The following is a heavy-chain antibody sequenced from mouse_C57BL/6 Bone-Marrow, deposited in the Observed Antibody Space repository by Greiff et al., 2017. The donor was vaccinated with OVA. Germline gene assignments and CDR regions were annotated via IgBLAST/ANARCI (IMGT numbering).Heavy chain of an antibody. J-gene: IGHJ3*01. CDR2: IWWDDDK. D-gene: IGHD1-1*01. CDR1: GFSLSTFGMG. V-gene: IGHV8-8*01. Sequence: QVTLKVSGPGILQPSQTLSLTCSFSGFSLSTFGMGVGWIRQPSGKGLEWLAHIWWDDDKYYNPALKSRLTISKDTSKNQVFLKIANVDTADTATYYCARMGDYYGSSPAWFAYWGQGTLVTVSA. CDR3: ARMGDYYGSSPAWFAY.